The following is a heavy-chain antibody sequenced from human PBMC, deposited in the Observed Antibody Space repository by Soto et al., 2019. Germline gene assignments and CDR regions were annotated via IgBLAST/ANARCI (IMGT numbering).Heavy chain of an antibody. D-gene: IGHD2-15*01. CDR2: ISAYNGNT. V-gene: IGHV1-18*01. J-gene: IGHJ4*02. Sequence: QVQLVQSGAEVKKPGASVKVSCKASGYTFTSYGISWVRQAPGQGLEWLGWISAYNGNTNYAQKLQGRVTMTKDTSTSTAYMELRSLRSDDTAVYYCARTEDIVVVVAATHDYWGQGTLVTVSS. CDR3: ARTEDIVVVVAATHDY. CDR1: GYTFTSYG.